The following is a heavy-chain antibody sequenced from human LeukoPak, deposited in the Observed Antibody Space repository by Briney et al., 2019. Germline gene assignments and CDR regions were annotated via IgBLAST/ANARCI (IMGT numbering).Heavy chain of an antibody. Sequence: SETLSLTCAVYGGSFSGYYWSWIRQPPGKGLEWIGEINHSGSTNYNPSLKSRVTISVDTSKNQFSLKLSSVTAADTAVYYRARANLYYDSSGYFDYWGQGTLVTVSS. V-gene: IGHV4-34*01. D-gene: IGHD3-22*01. CDR1: GGSFSGYY. CDR2: INHSGST. CDR3: ARANLYYDSSGYFDY. J-gene: IGHJ4*02.